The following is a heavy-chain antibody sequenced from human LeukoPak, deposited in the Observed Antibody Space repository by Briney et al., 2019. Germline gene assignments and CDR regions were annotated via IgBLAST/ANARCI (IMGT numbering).Heavy chain of an antibody. D-gene: IGHD2-8*01. Sequence: GGSLRLSCAASGFTFSSYSMNWVRQAPGKGLEWVSSISSSSSYIYYADSVKGRFTISRDNAKNPLYLQMNSLRAEDTAVYYCARDRASVDIVLMVYAIDFDYWGQGTLVTVSS. CDR2: ISSSSSYI. CDR1: GFTFSSYS. V-gene: IGHV3-21*01. CDR3: ARDRASVDIVLMVYAIDFDY. J-gene: IGHJ4*02.